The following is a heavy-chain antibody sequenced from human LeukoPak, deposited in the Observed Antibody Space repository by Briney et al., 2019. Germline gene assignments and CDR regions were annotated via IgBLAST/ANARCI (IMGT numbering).Heavy chain of an antibody. D-gene: IGHD4-23*01. J-gene: IGHJ4*02. V-gene: IGHV4-34*01. CDR2: INHSGST. Sequence: PSETLSLTCAVYGGSFSGYYWSWIRQPPGKGLEWIGEINHSGSTNYNPSLKSRVTISVDTSKNQFSLKLTSVTAADTAVYYCARQGFYGGHVDYWGQGTLVTVSS. CDR1: GGSFSGYY. CDR3: ARQGFYGGHVDY.